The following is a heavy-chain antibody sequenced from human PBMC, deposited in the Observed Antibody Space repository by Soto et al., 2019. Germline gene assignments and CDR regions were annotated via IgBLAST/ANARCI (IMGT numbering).Heavy chain of an antibody. D-gene: IGHD6-19*01. CDR2: VNSDGSST. V-gene: IGHV3-74*01. J-gene: IGHJ3*02. CDR3: ASEYTAGVDAFDI. Sequence: GGSLRLSCAASGFTFSSYWMHWVRQAPGKGLVWVSRVNSDGSSTSYADSVKGRFTISRDNAKNTLYLQMNSLRAEVTAVYYCASEYTAGVDAFDIWGQGTMVTVSS. CDR1: GFTFSSYW.